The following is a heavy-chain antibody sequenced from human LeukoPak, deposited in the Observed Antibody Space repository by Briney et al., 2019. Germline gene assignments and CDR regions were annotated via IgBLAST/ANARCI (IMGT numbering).Heavy chain of an antibody. Sequence: SETLSLTCTVSGDSMGNYYWNWLRQPAGKGLEWIGRIRSDGTTYANPSLESAVTLSVDTSNNHISLRLSSATAADTAVYYCARSTGFYTTYYMDVWGKGTTVTVSS. V-gene: IGHV4-4*07. CDR3: ARSTGFYTTYYMDV. D-gene: IGHD3-22*01. CDR2: IRSDGTT. J-gene: IGHJ6*03. CDR1: GDSMGNYY.